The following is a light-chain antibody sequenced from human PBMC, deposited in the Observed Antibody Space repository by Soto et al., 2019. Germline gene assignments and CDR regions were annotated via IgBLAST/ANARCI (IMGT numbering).Light chain of an antibody. CDR2: GAS. CDR3: LQGKYFPLT. CDR1: LGVINH. Sequence: IQTTQSPSSLSSSGGDRVTITCRASLGVINHLAWYQQKPGKVPKLLIYGASTWKSGVPSSFSGSGSGTEFTLTISSLQPEDFATYYCLQGKYFPLTFGQGTRVDNK. J-gene: IGKJ1*01. V-gene: IGKV1-27*01.